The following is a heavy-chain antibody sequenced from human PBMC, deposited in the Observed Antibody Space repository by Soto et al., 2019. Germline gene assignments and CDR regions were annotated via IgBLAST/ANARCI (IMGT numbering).Heavy chain of an antibody. V-gene: IGHV4-30-2*01. CDR2: IYHSGST. J-gene: IGHJ3*02. Sequence: QLQLQESGSGLVKPSQTLSLTCAVSGGSISSGGYSWSWIRQPPGKGLEWIGYIYHSGSTYYNPSLKSRVTISVDRSKNQFSLKLSSVTAADTAVYYCARRSITMIVVVTDAFDIWGQGTMVTVSS. CDR1: GGSISSGGYS. D-gene: IGHD3-22*01. CDR3: ARRSITMIVVVTDAFDI.